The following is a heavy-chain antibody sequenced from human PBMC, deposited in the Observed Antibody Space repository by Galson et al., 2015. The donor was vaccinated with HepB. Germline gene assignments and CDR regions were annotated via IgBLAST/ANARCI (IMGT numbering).Heavy chain of an antibody. J-gene: IGHJ2*01. CDR2: IIPIFGTA. Sequence: SCKASGGTFGSYAISWVRQAPGQGLEWMGGIIPIFGTANYAQKFQGRVTITADESTSTAYMELSSLRSEDTAVYYCARVYCSGGSCYRPGDWYFDLWGRGTLVTVSS. V-gene: IGHV1-69*01. D-gene: IGHD2-15*01. CDR3: ARVYCSGGSCYRPGDWYFDL. CDR1: GGTFGSYA.